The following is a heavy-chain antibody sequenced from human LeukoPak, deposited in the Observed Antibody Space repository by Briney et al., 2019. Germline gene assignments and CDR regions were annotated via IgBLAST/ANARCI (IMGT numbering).Heavy chain of an antibody. Sequence: GESLKISCKGSGYSFNTYWIGWVRQMPGKGLEWMGIIYPGDSDTRYSPSFQGQVTISADKSISTAYLQWSSLKASDTAMYYCARHESAVAGPFDYWGQGTLVTVSS. CDR2: IYPGDSDT. J-gene: IGHJ4*02. CDR3: ARHESAVAGPFDY. D-gene: IGHD6-19*01. V-gene: IGHV5-51*01. CDR1: GYSFNTYW.